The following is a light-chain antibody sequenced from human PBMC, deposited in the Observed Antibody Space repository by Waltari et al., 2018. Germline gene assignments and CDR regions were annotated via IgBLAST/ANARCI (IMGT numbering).Light chain of an antibody. J-gene: IGLJ2*01. CDR2: EVS. CDR1: SSEGGGYKY. Sequence: QSALTQPASVSGSPGQSITISCTGTSSEGGGYKYVSWYQQHPGKAPKLMIYEVSNRPSGVSNRFSGSKSGNTASLTISGLQAEDEADYYCSSYTSSSTYVVFGGGTKLTVL. CDR3: SSYTSSSTYVV. V-gene: IGLV2-14*01.